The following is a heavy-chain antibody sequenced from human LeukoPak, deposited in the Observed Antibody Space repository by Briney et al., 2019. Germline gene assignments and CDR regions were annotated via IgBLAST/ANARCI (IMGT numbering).Heavy chain of an antibody. J-gene: IGHJ4*02. V-gene: IGHV3-30*04. CDR2: ISYDGSNK. CDR1: GFTFSSYA. CDR3: ARERYSYGPSGFDY. D-gene: IGHD5-18*01. Sequence: PGRSLRLSCAASGFTFSSYAMHWVRQAPGKGLEGVAVISYDGSNKYYADPVKGRFTISRDNSKNTLYLQMNSLRAEDTAVYYCARERYSYGPSGFDYWGQGTLVTVSS.